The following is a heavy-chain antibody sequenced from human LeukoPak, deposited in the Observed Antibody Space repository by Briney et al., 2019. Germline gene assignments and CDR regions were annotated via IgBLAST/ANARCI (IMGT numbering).Heavy chain of an antibody. CDR2: INWNGGST. Sequence: GGSLRLSCVASGFTFDDYGMSWVRQAPGKGLEWVSGINWNGGSTGYADSVKGRFTISRDNAKNSLYLQMNSLRAGDTALYYCARDYDSSGYSDAFDIWGQGTMVTVSS. V-gene: IGHV3-20*04. CDR3: ARDYDSSGYSDAFDI. J-gene: IGHJ3*02. CDR1: GFTFDDYG. D-gene: IGHD3-22*01.